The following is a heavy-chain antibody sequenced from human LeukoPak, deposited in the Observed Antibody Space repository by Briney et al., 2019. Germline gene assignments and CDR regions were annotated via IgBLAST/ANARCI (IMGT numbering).Heavy chain of an antibody. CDR2: ISAYNGNT. CDR3: ARVGAYDFWSGLYYYYYMDV. V-gene: IGHV1-18*01. D-gene: IGHD3-3*01. J-gene: IGHJ6*03. Sequence: GASVKVSCKASGYTFTSYSISWVRQAPGQGLEWMGWISAYNGNTNYAQKLQGRVTMTTDTSTSTAYMELRSLRSDDTAVYYCARVGAYDFWSGLYYYYYMDVWGKGTTVTVSS. CDR1: GYTFTSYS.